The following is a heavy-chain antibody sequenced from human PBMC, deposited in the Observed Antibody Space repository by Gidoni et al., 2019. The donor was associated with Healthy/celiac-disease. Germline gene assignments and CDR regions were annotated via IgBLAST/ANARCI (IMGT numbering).Heavy chain of an antibody. V-gene: IGHV3-9*01. J-gene: IGHJ4*02. CDR3: AKDYYGSGKDYFDY. CDR1: GFTFDDYA. Sequence: EVQLVESGGGLVQPGRSLRLSCAASGFTFDDYAMHWVRQAPGKGLEWVSGISWNSGSIGYADSVKGRFTISRDNAKNALYLQMNSLRAEDTALYYCAKDYYGSGKDYFDYWGQGTLVTVSS. CDR2: ISWNSGSI. D-gene: IGHD3-10*01.